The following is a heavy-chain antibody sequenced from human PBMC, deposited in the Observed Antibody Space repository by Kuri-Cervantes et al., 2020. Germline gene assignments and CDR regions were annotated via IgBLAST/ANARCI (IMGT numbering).Heavy chain of an antibody. V-gene: IGHV3-13*01. CDR1: GFTFSSYD. CDR2: IGTAGDT. CDR3: ARYVDVEASCGDCDAFDI. J-gene: IGHJ3*02. D-gene: IGHD2-21*02. Sequence: GGSLRLSCAASGFTFSSYDMHWVRQATGKGLEWVSAIGTAGDTYYPGSVKGRFTISRDNSKNMLFLQMNSLRGEDTAMYYCARYVDVEASCGDCDAFDIWGQGTMVTGSS.